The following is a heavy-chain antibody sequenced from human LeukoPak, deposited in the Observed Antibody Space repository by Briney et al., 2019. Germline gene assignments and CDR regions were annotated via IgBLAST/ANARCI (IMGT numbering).Heavy chain of an antibody. CDR1: GFTFSSYA. D-gene: IGHD1-26*01. CDR2: TNGSGGST. J-gene: IGHJ5*02. CDR3: AKKYSTGLDP. Sequence: GSLRLSCAASGFTFSSYAMSWVRQAPGKGLEWVSDTNGSGGSTYYADSVKGRFTISRDNSKNTLYLQMNSLRAEDTAVYYCAKKYSTGLDPWGQGTLVTVSS. V-gene: IGHV3-23*01.